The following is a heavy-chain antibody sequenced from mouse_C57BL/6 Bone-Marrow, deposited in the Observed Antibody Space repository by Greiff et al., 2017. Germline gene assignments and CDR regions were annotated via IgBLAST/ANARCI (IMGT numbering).Heavy chain of an antibody. D-gene: IGHD2-4*01. V-gene: IGHV1-59*01. CDR3: ARHYYDYDDFDY. J-gene: IGHJ2*01. CDR1: GYTFTSYW. CDR2: IDPSDSYT. Sequence: QVQLKQPGAELVRPGTSVKLSCKASGYTFTSYWMHWVKQRPGQGLEWIGVIDPSDSYTNYNQKFKGKATLTVDTSSSTAYMQLSSLTSEDSAVYYCARHYYDYDDFDYCGQGTTLTVSS.